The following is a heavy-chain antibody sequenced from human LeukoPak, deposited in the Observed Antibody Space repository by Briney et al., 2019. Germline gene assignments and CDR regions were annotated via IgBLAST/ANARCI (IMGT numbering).Heavy chain of an antibody. V-gene: IGHV3-11*01. CDR2: IGSSGDSI. J-gene: IGHJ4*02. CDR3: AKDLYPLDYYFDY. CDR1: GFTFNDYY. D-gene: IGHD2-8*01. Sequence: GGSLRLSCAASGFTFNDYYMSWIRQAPGKGLEWISYIGSSGDSINYADSVKGRFTISRDNSKNTLYLQMNSLRAEDTAVYYCAKDLYPLDYYFDYWGQGTLVTVSS.